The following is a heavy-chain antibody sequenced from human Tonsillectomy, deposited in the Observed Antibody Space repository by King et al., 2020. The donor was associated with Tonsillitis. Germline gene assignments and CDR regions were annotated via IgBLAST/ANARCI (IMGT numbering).Heavy chain of an antibody. CDR2: IRTDGGS. D-gene: IGHD4-17*01. J-gene: IGHJ4*02. Sequence: QLQESGPGQVKVSEMLSLTCSVSGESFRSSSHYWGWIRQSPGKGLEWMASIRTDGGSNQNTSLKSRATIDLDTSKNHVFLYLDSVTAAETAIYYCVRQNDHGYYSWGFDYWGQGAXVTVSS. V-gene: IGHV4-39*01. CDR3: VRQNDHGYYSWGFDY. CDR1: GESFRSSSHY.